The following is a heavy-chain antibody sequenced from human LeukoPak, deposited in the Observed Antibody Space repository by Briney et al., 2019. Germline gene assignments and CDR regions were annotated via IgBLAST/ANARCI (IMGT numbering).Heavy chain of an antibody. Sequence: SVKVSCKASGGTFSSYAISWVRQAPGQGLEWMGGIIPIFGTANYAQKFQGRVTITTDESTSTAYMELSSLRSEDTAVYYCARDSGAGGYDFWSGYYPGFDYCGQGTLVTVSS. CDR3: ARDSGAGGYDFWSGYYPGFDY. D-gene: IGHD3-3*01. CDR1: GGTFSSYA. CDR2: IIPIFGTA. V-gene: IGHV1-69*05. J-gene: IGHJ4*02.